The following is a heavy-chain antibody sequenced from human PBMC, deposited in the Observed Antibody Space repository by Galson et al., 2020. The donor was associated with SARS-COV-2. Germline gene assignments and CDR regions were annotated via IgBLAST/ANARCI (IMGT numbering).Heavy chain of an antibody. J-gene: IGHJ6*02. Sequence: ALHGEPLKISCAASGFTFSSYWMHWVRQAPGKGLVWVPRINSDGSSTSYADSVKGRFTISRDNAKNTLYLQMNRLRAEDTAVYYCPRDHGSYYDSSGYYPLYYDYGMDVWGQGTTVAVS. D-gene: IGHD3-22*01. CDR1: GFTFSSYW. V-gene: IGHV3-74*01. CDR3: PRDHGSYYDSSGYYPLYYDYGMDV. CDR2: INSDGSST.